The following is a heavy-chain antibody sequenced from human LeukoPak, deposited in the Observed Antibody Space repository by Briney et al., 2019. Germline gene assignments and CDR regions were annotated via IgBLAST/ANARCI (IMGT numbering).Heavy chain of an antibody. CDR2: IYCSGST. Sequence: PSETLSLTCTVSGGSISSGGYYWSWIRQHPGKGLEWIGYIYCSGSTYYNPSLKSRVTISVDTSKNQFSLKLSSVTAADTAVYYCARSLGSLGGYGMDVWGQGTTVTVSS. V-gene: IGHV4-31*03. D-gene: IGHD1-26*01. J-gene: IGHJ6*02. CDR3: ARSLGSLGGYGMDV. CDR1: GGSISSGGYY.